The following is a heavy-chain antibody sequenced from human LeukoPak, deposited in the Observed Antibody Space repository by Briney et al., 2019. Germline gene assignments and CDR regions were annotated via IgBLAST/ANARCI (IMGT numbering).Heavy chain of an antibody. J-gene: IGHJ4*02. CDR3: ARDSSGWHL. CDR2: IWYDGSNK. Sequence: GGSLRLSCAASGFTFSSYAMHWVRQAPGKGLEWVAVIWYDGSNKYYADSVKGRFTISRDNSKNTLYLQMNSLRAEDTAVYYCARDSSGWHLWGQGTLVTVSS. D-gene: IGHD6-19*01. V-gene: IGHV3-33*08. CDR1: GFTFSSYA.